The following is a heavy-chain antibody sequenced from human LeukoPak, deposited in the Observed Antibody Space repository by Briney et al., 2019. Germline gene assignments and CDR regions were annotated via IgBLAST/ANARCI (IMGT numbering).Heavy chain of an antibody. V-gene: IGHV4-61*02. CDR2: ISSSGST. CDR3: ASETNDIYSPGWGLYDTYYYYDA. D-gene: IGHD5/OR15-5a*01. J-gene: IGHJ6*03. CDR1: SDTINSDFHY. Sequence: SETLSLTCTVSSDTINSDFHYWTWIRQPAGKGLEWIGRISSSGSTTYNPSLMSRATITLDTSKNSFSLKVTSVTAADTAVYFCASETNDIYSPGWGLYDTYYYYDAWGTGTTVNVAS.